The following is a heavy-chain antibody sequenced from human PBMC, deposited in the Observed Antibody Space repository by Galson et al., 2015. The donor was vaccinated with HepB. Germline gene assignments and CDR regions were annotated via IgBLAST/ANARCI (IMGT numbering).Heavy chain of an antibody. CDR2: INTHNGNT. V-gene: IGHV1-18*01. Sequence: SVKVSCKASSYAFTSHGLSWVRQAPGQGLEWMGWINTHNGNTDYGQKFEGRVTLTADTSTTTADMELRSLKSGDTALYFCARDGIRGDFFDYWGQGTLVTVSS. CDR1: SYAFTSHG. D-gene: IGHD7-27*01. CDR3: ARDGIRGDFFDY. J-gene: IGHJ4*02.